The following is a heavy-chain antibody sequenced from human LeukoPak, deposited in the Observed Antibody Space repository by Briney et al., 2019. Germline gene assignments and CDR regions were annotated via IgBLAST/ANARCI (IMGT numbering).Heavy chain of an antibody. CDR1: GYKFDDHG. CDR3: AKDLAESGSYSFDY. D-gene: IGHD1-26*01. Sequence: GGSLRLSCAASGYKFDDHGMNWVRQAPGKGLEWVSGLNWNGGITGYVDSVKGRFTISRDDAKNSLYLQMNSLRAEDTAVYYCAKDLAESGSYSFDYWGQGTLVTVSS. V-gene: IGHV3-20*04. CDR2: LNWNGGIT. J-gene: IGHJ4*02.